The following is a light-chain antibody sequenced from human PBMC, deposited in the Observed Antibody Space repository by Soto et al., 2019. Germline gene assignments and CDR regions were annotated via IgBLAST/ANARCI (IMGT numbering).Light chain of an antibody. V-gene: IGKV3-15*01. Sequence: IVMTQSPATLSVAPGERATLSCTASQSVSSNLAWYQQKPGQAPRLLIYGPSTRATGIPASFSGSGSGTEFTLTISSLQSEDFSVYYCQQYNNWPSWTFGQGTKVDIK. CDR1: QSVSSN. CDR2: GPS. CDR3: QQYNNWPSWT. J-gene: IGKJ1*01.